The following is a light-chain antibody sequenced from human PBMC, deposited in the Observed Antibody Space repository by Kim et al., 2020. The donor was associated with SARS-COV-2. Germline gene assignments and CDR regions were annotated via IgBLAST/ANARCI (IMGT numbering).Light chain of an antibody. CDR1: SLRSYY. V-gene: IGLV3-19*01. J-gene: IGLJ3*02. CDR3: NSRDSSGNHLV. Sequence: ALGQTVRITCQGDSLRSYYASWYQQKPGQVPVLVISGKNNRPSGIPDRFSGSSSGNTASLTITGAQAEDEADYYCNSRDSSGNHLVFGGGTQLTVL. CDR2: GKN.